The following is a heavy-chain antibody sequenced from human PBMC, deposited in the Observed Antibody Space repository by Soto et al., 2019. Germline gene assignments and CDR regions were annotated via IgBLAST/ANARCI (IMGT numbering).Heavy chain of an antibody. D-gene: IGHD3-10*01. CDR2: ISPLFGAA. CDR3: AREVQVHTPAVVY. V-gene: IGHV1-69*01. Sequence: QVHLVQSGAALTQPGSSVKVSCQSSGGTFNTYAMNWVRQAPGQGPGWLGAISPLFGAANYAPKSQGRVTMTAEESTGTSHMQWSSLTSEDTGLYFCAREVQVHTPAVVYWGQGTVVTVSS. CDR1: GGTFNTYA. J-gene: IGHJ4*02.